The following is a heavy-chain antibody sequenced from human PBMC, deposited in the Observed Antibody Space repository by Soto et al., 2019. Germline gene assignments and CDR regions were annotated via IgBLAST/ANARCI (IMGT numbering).Heavy chain of an antibody. CDR1: GYTLTELS. D-gene: IGHD6-13*01. CDR3: VRRHVSATGIDWFDP. J-gene: IGHJ5*02. Sequence: ASVKVSCKVSGYTLTELSMHWVRQAPGKGLEWMGGFDPEDGETIYAQKFQGRVTMTEDTSTDTAYMELSSLRSEDTAVYYCVRRHVSATGIDWFDPWGQGTLVTVSS. V-gene: IGHV1-24*01. CDR2: FDPEDGET.